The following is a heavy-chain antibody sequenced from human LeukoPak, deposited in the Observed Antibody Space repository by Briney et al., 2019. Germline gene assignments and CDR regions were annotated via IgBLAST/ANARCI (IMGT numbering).Heavy chain of an antibody. V-gene: IGHV4-34*01. D-gene: IGHD6-13*01. J-gene: IGHJ2*01. CDR1: GGSFSGYY. CDR2: INHSGST. CDR3: ARYSGYSSSWYHPRGRYFDL. Sequence: SETLSLTRAVYGGSFSGYYWSWIRQPPGKGLEWIGEINHSGSTNYNPSLKSRVTISVDTSKNQFSLKLSSVTAADTAVYYCARYSGYSSSWYHPRGRYFDLWGRGTLVTVSS.